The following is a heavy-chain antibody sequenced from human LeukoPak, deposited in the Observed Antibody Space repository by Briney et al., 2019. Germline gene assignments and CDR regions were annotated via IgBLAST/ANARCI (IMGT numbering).Heavy chain of an antibody. D-gene: IGHD5-12*01. V-gene: IGHV6-1*01. J-gene: IGHJ4*02. Sequence: PSQTLSLTCAISGDSVSSNSAAWNWIRQSLSRGLEWLGRTYYRSKWHNDYAVSVKSRITINPDTSKNQFSLQLHSVTPEDTAVYYCARDGMGTYSGYDLYYFDYWGQGTLVTVSS. CDR2: TYYRSKWHN. CDR3: ARDGMGTYSGYDLYYFDY. CDR1: GDSVSSNSAA.